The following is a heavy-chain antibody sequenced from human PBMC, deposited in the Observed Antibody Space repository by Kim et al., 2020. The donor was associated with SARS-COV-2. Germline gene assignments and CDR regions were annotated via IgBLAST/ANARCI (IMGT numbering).Heavy chain of an antibody. Sequence: GGSLRLSCGASGFPFRSYGMNWVRQAPGKGLEWVAVIWYDGSNRYYADSVKGRFTISRDNSRNTVYLQMNNLRAEDTAVYFCARDLGGCIGDKCSYYFDYWGQGTLVTVSS. CDR3: ARDLGGCIGDKCSYYFDY. V-gene: IGHV3-33*01. CDR1: GFPFRSYG. J-gene: IGHJ4*02. CDR2: IWYDGSNR. D-gene: IGHD2-21*01.